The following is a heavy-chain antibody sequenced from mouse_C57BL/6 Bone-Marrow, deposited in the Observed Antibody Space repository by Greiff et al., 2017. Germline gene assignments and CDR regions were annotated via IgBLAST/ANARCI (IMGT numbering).Heavy chain of an antibody. D-gene: IGHD1-1*01. CDR3: ARWNGSSYDWYFDV. V-gene: IGHV1-19*01. J-gene: IGHJ1*03. Sequence: EVQLQQSGPVLVKPGASVKMSCKASGYTFTDYNMNWVKQSHGKSLEWIGVINPYNGGTSYNQKFKGKATLTVDKSSSTAYMELNSLTSEDSAVYYCARWNGSSYDWYFDVWGTGTTVTVSS. CDR1: GYTFTDYN. CDR2: INPYNGGT.